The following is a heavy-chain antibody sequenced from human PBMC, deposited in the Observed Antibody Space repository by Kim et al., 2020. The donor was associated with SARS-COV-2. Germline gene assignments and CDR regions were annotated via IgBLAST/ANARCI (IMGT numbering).Heavy chain of an antibody. Sequence: NDAQKFQGRVTITADESTSTAYMELSSLRSEDTAVYYCARVRRVDGYTGPWGQGTLVTVSS. D-gene: IGHD5-12*01. J-gene: IGHJ5*02. V-gene: IGHV1-69*01. CDR3: ARVRRVDGYTGP.